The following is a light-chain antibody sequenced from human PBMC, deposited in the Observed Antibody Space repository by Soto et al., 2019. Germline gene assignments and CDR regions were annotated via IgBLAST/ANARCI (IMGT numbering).Light chain of an antibody. CDR1: QNVIPN. CDR3: QQYYTWPRGT. Sequence: ERVMTQSPATLSVSPGERANISGRASQNVIPNFAWYQQRPCHTPRLLIYSASTRATGIPARFSGSGSGTEFNLTISSLQSQDFAVYYCQQYYTWPRGTFGQGTKVDI. CDR2: SAS. J-gene: IGKJ1*01. V-gene: IGKV3-15*01.